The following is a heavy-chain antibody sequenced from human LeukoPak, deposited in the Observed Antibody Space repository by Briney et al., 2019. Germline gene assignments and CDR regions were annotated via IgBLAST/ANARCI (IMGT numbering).Heavy chain of an antibody. CDR3: AKAYDFWSGYYPFDY. Sequence: GGSLRLSCAAAGFTFTDFWMSWVRQAPGKGLEWVANIKRDGSEKYYVDSVKGRFTISRDNAKNSLYLQMNSLRAEDTAVYYCAKAYDFWSGYYPFDYWGQGTLVTVSS. CDR1: GFTFTDFW. CDR2: IKRDGSEK. J-gene: IGHJ4*02. D-gene: IGHD3-3*01. V-gene: IGHV3-7*01.